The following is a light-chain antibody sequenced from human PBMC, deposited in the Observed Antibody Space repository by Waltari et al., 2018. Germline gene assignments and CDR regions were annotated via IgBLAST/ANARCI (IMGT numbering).Light chain of an antibody. V-gene: IGLV2-14*03. Sequence: QSALTQPASVSASPGQSITISCTGTSSDFADYNYVSWYQQRPGKAPKLLIYDASNRPSGVSNRFSASKSVNTVSLTISGLQAEDEADYYCSSYRTTVLFGGGTKLTVL. CDR1: SSDFADYNY. J-gene: IGLJ3*02. CDR3: SSYRTTVL. CDR2: DAS.